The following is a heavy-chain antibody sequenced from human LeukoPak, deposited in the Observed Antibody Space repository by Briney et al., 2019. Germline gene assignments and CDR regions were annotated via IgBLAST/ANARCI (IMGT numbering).Heavy chain of an antibody. D-gene: IGHD1-26*01. J-gene: IGHJ4*02. CDR3: ASLGGTYDY. CDR1: GGSISSYY. V-gene: IGHV4-59*08. CDR2: ISDSGST. Sequence: PSETLSLTCTVSGGSISSYYWSWVRQPPGKGLEWIGIISDSGSTNYNPSLKSRVTISRDTSKNKVSLKMRFVTAADTAVYFCASLGGTYDYWGQGTLVTVSS.